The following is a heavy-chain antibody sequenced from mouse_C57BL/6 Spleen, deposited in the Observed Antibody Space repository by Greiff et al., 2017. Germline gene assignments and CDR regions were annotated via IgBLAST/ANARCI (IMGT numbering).Heavy chain of an antibody. V-gene: IGHV5-17*01. D-gene: IGHD2-4*01. CDR1: GFTFSDYG. CDR3: ARAGVYYDYDWFAY. Sequence: VKLVESGGGLVKPGGSLKLSCAASGFTFSDYGMHWVRQAPEKGLEWVAYISSGSSTIYYADTVKGRFTISRDNAKNTLFLQMTSLRSEDTAMYYCARAGVYYDYDWFAYWGQGTLVTVSA. J-gene: IGHJ3*01. CDR2: ISSGSSTI.